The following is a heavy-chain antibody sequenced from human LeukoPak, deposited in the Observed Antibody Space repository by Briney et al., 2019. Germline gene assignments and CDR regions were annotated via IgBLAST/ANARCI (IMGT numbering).Heavy chain of an antibody. V-gene: IGHV1-2*02. CDR3: ARGLDVQLAGGGDY. Sequence: GASVKVSCKASGCTFTGHYMHWVRQAPAQGLEWMGWINPNSGGANYAQKIPGRVTMTRDTSPRTAYIERSGLKSDDTAVYYCARGLDVQLAGGGDYWGERTLVTVSS. CDR1: GCTFTGHY. CDR2: INPNSGGA. J-gene: IGHJ4*02. D-gene: IGHD5-18*01.